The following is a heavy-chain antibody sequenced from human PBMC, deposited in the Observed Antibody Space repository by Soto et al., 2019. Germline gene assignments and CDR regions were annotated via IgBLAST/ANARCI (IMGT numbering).Heavy chain of an antibody. V-gene: IGHV3-21*01. D-gene: IGHD3-3*01. CDR2: ISSSSSYI. CDR1: GFTFSSYS. CDR3: AGRLALEWLLSPSPKPASI. J-gene: IGHJ4*02. Sequence: GGSLRLSCAASGFTFSSYSMNWVRQAPGKGLEWVSSISSSSSYIYYADSVKGRFTISRDNAKNSLYLQMNSLRAEDTAVYYCAGRLALEWLLSPSPKPASIWGQGTLVTVSS.